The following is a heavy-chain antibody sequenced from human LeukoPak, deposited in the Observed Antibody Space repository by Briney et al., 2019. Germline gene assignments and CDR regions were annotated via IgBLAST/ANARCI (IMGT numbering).Heavy chain of an antibody. Sequence: SGGSLRLSCATSGFAFTRYWMTWVRQAPGKGLELVANIKEDGSEKYYVDSVKGRFTISRDNAKNSLYLQINSLRAEDTAVYYCVYGGSYYVAWGQGTLVTVSS. V-gene: IGHV3-7*01. CDR3: VYGGSYYVA. CDR2: IKEDGSEK. CDR1: GFAFTRYW. J-gene: IGHJ5*02. D-gene: IGHD1-26*01.